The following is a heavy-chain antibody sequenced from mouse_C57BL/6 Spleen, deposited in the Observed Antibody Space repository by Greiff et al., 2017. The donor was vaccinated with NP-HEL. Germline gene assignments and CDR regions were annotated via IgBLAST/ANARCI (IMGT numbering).Heavy chain of an antibody. CDR3: AKVAGDYAMDY. Sequence: VQLQQSGPELVKPGASVKISCKASGYTFTDYYMNWVKQSHGKSLEWIGDINPNNGGTSYNQKFKGKATLTVDKSSSTAYMELRSLTSEDSAVYYCAKVAGDYAMDYWGQGTSVTVSS. J-gene: IGHJ4*01. CDR2: INPNNGGT. CDR1: GYTFTDYY. D-gene: IGHD1-1*01. V-gene: IGHV1-26*01.